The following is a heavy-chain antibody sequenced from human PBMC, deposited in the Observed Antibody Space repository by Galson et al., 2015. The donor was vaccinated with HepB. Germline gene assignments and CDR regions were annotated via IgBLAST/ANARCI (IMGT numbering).Heavy chain of an antibody. Sequence: SLRLSCAASGFTFSSYAMHWVRQAPGKGLEYVSAISSNGGSTYYADSVKGRFTISRDNSKNTLYPQMSSLRAEDTAVYYCVWFGGFGFDYWGQGTLVTVSS. CDR1: GFTFSSYA. V-gene: IGHV3-64D*06. D-gene: IGHD3-10*01. CDR2: ISSNGGST. J-gene: IGHJ4*02. CDR3: VWFGGFGFDY.